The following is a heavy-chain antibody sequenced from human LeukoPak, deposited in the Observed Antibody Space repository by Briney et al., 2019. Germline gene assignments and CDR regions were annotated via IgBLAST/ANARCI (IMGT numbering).Heavy chain of an antibody. J-gene: IGHJ4*02. Sequence: SETLSLTCTVSGGSISSSSYYWGWIRQPPGKGLEWIGSMYYSGSTYYNPSLKSRVTISVDTSKNQFSLKLSSVTAADTAVYYCASATGRYSSSWSIDYWGQGTLVTVSS. D-gene: IGHD6-13*01. CDR1: GGSISSSSYY. V-gene: IGHV4-39*01. CDR3: ASATGRYSSSWSIDY. CDR2: MYYSGST.